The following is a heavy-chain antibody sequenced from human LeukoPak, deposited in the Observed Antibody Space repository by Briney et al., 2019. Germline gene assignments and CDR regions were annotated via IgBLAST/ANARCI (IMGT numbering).Heavy chain of an antibody. V-gene: IGHV4-59*01. CDR1: GGSITGYY. CDR3: ARYWGFCSGDSCYTRMDV. D-gene: IGHD2-15*01. CDR2: INYSGST. Sequence: PSETLSLTCTVSGGSITGYYWSWIRQPPGKGLEWIGHINYSGSTKYNPSLNSRVTISVDTSKNQFSLKLSSVTAADTAEYYCARYWGFCSGDSCYTRMDVWGQGTTVTVSS. J-gene: IGHJ6*02.